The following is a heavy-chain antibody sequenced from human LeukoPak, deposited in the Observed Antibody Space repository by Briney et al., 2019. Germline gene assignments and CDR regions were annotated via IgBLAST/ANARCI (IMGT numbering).Heavy chain of an antibody. CDR3: ARGVASSSWYNYYYYYMDV. Sequence: ASVKVSCKASGYTFTSYDINWVRQATGQGPEWMGWMNPNSGNTGYAQKFQGRVTMTRNTSISTAYMELSSLRSEDTAVYYCARGVASSSWYNYYYYYMDVWGKGTTVTVSS. CDR2: MNPNSGNT. V-gene: IGHV1-8*01. D-gene: IGHD6-13*01. J-gene: IGHJ6*03. CDR1: GYTFTSYD.